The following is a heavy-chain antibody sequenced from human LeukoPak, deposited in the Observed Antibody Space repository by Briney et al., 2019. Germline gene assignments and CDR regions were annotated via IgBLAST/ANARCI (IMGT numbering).Heavy chain of an antibody. D-gene: IGHD4-17*01. CDR1: GGSISSYY. J-gene: IGHJ4*02. Sequence: PSETLSLTCTVSGGSISSYYWSWIRQPPGKGLEWIGYIYYSGSTNYNPSLKSRVTISVDTSKNQFSLKLSSVTAADTAVYYCARHSQPHDYGDYVSSDYWGQGTLVTVSS. CDR3: ARHSQPHDYGDYVSSDY. V-gene: IGHV4-59*08. CDR2: IYYSGST.